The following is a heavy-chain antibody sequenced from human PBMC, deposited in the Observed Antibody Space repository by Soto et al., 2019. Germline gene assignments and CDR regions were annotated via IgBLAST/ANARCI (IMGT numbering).Heavy chain of an antibody. J-gene: IGHJ6*02. Sequence: ASVKVSCKVSGYTLTELSMHWVRQAPGKGLEWMGGFDPEDGETIYAQKFQGRVTMTEDTSTDTAYMELSSLRSEDTAAYYCATDLNYDFWSGYPSGGMDVWGQGTTVTVSS. CDR3: ATDLNYDFWSGYPSGGMDV. CDR1: GYTLTELS. D-gene: IGHD3-3*01. CDR2: FDPEDGET. V-gene: IGHV1-24*01.